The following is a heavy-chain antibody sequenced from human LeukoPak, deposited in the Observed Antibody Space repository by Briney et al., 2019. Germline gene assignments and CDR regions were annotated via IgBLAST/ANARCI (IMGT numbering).Heavy chain of an antibody. J-gene: IGHJ3*02. CDR3: ARGRWLQSDDAFDI. V-gene: IGHV1-18*01. D-gene: IGHD5-24*01. Sequence: GASVKVSCKASGYTFTSYGISWVRQAPGQGLEWMGWISACNGNTNYAQKLQGRVTMTTDTSTSTAYMELRSLRFDDTAVYYCARGRWLQSDDAFDIWGQGTMVTVSS. CDR2: ISACNGNT. CDR1: GYTFTSYG.